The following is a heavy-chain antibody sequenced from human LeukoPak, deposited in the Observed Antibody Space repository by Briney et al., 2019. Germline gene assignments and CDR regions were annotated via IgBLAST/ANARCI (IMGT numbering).Heavy chain of an antibody. Sequence: GSLRLSCVASGFTFSSYAMSRVRQAPGKGLEWVSGISGSGGSTYYADSVKGRFTISRDNSKNTLFLQMNSLRAEDTAVYYCAKETYSSGWYPYFDYWGQGTLVTVSS. CDR3: AKETYSSGWYPYFDY. V-gene: IGHV3-23*01. CDR1: GFTFSSYA. D-gene: IGHD6-19*01. J-gene: IGHJ4*02. CDR2: ISGSGGST.